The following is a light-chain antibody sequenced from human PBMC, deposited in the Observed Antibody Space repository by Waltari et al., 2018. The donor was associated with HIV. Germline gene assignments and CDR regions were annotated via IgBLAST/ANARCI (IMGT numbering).Light chain of an antibody. J-gene: IGLJ3*02. CDR2: EVS. V-gene: IGLV2-14*03. CDR3: SSYTSSSTQV. Sequence: QPALPQPASVSGSPGQSITISSTGTSRDVGGYTYVSRYQQHPGQAPQLMIYEVSNRPSGVSNRFSGSKSGNTASLTISGLQAEDEADYYCSSYTSSSTQVFGGGTKVTVL. CDR1: SRDVGGYTY.